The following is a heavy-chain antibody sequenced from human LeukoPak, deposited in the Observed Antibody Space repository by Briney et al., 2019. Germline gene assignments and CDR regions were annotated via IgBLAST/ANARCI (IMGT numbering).Heavy chain of an antibody. CDR2: ISWNSGSI. J-gene: IGHJ6*02. Sequence: QAGGSLRLSCAASGFTFDDYAMHWVRQAPGKGLEWVSGISWNSGSIGYADSVKGRFTISRDNAKNSLYPQMNSLRAEDTALYYCAKDINFDYYYGMDVWGQGTTVTVSS. D-gene: IGHD1-20*01. CDR3: AKDINFDYYYGMDV. V-gene: IGHV3-9*01. CDR1: GFTFDDYA.